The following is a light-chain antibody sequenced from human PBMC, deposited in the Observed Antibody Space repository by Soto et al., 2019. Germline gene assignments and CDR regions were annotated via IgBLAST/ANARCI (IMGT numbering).Light chain of an antibody. CDR1: QSISSW. V-gene: IGKV1-5*03. CDR2: KAS. CDR3: QQYNSYWT. Sequence: DIQMTQSPSTLSASVGDRVTITCRASQSISSWLAWYQQKPGKAPKLLIYKASSLESGVPSRFSRSGSGTDFTLTISSLQPDDFATYYCQQYNSYWTFGQGTKVEIK. J-gene: IGKJ1*01.